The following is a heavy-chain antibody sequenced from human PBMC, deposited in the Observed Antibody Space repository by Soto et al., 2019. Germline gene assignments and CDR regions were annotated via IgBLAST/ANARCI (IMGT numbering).Heavy chain of an antibody. J-gene: IGHJ4*02. Sequence: QPGGSLRLSCAASGFTFSGSAMHWVRQASGKGLEWVGRIRSKANSYATAYAASVKGRFTISRDDSKNTAYLQMNSLKTEDTAVYYCTRHDYGDPFDYWGQGTLVTVSS. CDR3: TRHDYGDPFDY. CDR1: GFTFSGSA. D-gene: IGHD4-17*01. V-gene: IGHV3-73*01. CDR2: IRSKANSYAT.